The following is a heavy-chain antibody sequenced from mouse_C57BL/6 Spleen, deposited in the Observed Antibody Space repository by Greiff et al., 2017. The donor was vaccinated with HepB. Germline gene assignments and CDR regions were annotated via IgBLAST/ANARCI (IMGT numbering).Heavy chain of an antibody. CDR3: AGGGLLNYFDY. CDR1: GFTFTDYY. CDR2: IRNKANGYTT. J-gene: IGHJ2*01. V-gene: IGHV7-3*01. D-gene: IGHD2-3*01. Sequence: EVKLVESGGGLVQPGGSLSLSCAASGFTFTDYYMSWVRQPPGKALEWLGFIRNKANGYTTEYNASVKGRFTISIDNSQSILYLQMNALRAEDSATYYCAGGGLLNYFDYWGQGTTLTVSS.